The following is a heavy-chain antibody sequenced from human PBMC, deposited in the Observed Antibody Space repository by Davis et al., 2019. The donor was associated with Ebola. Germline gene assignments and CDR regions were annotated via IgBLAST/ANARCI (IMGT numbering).Heavy chain of an antibody. J-gene: IGHJ4*02. D-gene: IGHD3-22*01. CDR3: ASSPLYYYDSSGYWVQRYFGY. V-gene: IGHV4-34*01. CDR2: INHSGST. Sequence: MPSETLSLTCAVYGGSFSGYYWSWIRQLPGKGLEWIGEINHSGSTNYNPSLKSRVTISVDTSKNQFSLKLSSVTAADTAVYYCASSPLYYYDSSGYWVQRYFGYWGQGTLVTVSS. CDR1: GGSFSGYY.